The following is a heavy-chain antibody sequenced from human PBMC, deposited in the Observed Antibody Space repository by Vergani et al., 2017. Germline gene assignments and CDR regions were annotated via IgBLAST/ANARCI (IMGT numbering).Heavy chain of an antibody. CDR3: AREGSRGWSSRVFQH. Sequence: QVQLQESGPGLVKPSETLSLTCTVSGGSISSYYWSWIRQPAGKGLEWIGRIYTSGSTNYNPSLKSRVTMSVDTSKNQFSLKLSSVTAADTAVYYCAREGSRGWSSRVFQHWGQGTLVTVSS. D-gene: IGHD6-19*01. J-gene: IGHJ1*01. V-gene: IGHV4-4*07. CDR1: GGSISSYY. CDR2: IYTSGST.